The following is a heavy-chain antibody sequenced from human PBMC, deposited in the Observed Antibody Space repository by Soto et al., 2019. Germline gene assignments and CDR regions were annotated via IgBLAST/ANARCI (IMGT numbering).Heavy chain of an antibody. CDR2: ISAYNGNT. V-gene: IGHV1-18*01. D-gene: IGHD3-3*01. CDR1: GYTFTSYG. J-gene: IGHJ6*03. Sequence: EASVKVSCKASGYTFTSYGISWVRQAPGQGLEWMGWISAYNGNTNYAQKLQGRVTMTTDTSTSTTYMELRSLRSDDTTVYYCARRDYDFWSGYPDYYYMDVWAKGPRSPSP. CDR3: ARRDYDFWSGYPDYYYMDV.